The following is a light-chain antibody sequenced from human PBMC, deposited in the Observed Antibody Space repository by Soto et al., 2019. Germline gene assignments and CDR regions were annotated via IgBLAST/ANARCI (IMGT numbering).Light chain of an antibody. CDR2: GAS. V-gene: IGKV3-20*01. Sequence: IVLTQSPGTLSLSPGERATLSCGASQSVTNNFLAWYQQKPGQAPRLLIYGASSRATGVPDRFSGSGSAKDITLTISRLEPGDFAVYYCQQYGTPLFTFGPGTKVDIK. CDR1: QSVTNNF. J-gene: IGKJ3*01. CDR3: QQYGTPLFT.